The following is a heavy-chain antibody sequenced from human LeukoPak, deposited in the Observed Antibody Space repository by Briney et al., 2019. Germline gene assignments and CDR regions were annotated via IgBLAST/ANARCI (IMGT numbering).Heavy chain of an antibody. CDR3: ARGLRYSSPYYYYMDV. Sequence: SETLSLTCTVSGGSISSYYWSWLRQPPGKRLEWLGYIYYSGSTNYNPSLKSRVTISVDTSKNQFSLKLSSVTAADTAVYYCARGLRYSSPYYYYMDVWGKGTTVTVSS. CDR2: IYYSGST. V-gene: IGHV4-59*01. CDR1: GGSISSYY. D-gene: IGHD6-13*01. J-gene: IGHJ6*03.